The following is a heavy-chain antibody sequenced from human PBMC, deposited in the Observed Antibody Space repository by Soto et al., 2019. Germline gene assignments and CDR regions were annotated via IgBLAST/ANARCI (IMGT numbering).Heavy chain of an antibody. CDR2: ISAYNGNT. CDR1: GYTFTSYG. V-gene: IGHV1-18*04. Sequence: ASVKVSCKASGYTFTSYGISWVRQAPGQGLEWMGWISAYNGNTNYAQKLQGRVTMTTDTSTSTAYMELRSLRSDDTAVYYCAVVRGVIAPPGGMDVWGQGTTVTGSS. J-gene: IGHJ6*02. D-gene: IGHD3-10*01. CDR3: AVVRGVIAPPGGMDV.